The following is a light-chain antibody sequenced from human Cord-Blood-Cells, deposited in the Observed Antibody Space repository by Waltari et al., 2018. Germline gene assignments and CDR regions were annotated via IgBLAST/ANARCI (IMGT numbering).Light chain of an antibody. CDR3: QQYYSYPRR. J-gene: IGKJ1*01. V-gene: IGKV1-8*01. Sequence: AIRMTQSPSSFSASTGDRVTITCRASQGISSYLAWYQQKPGRSPKLLIYAASTLQSGVPSRFIGSGSGTDFSLTISCLQSEDFATYYCQQYYSYPRRFGQGTKVEIK. CDR1: QGISSY. CDR2: AAS.